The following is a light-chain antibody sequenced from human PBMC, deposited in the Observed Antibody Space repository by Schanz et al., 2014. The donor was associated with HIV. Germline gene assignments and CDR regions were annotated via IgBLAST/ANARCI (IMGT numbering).Light chain of an antibody. Sequence: QSALTQPPSASGSPGQSVTFSCTGTSSDVGGHNYVSWFQQHPGKAPRLIIYEVTKRPSGVPDRFSGSKSGNTASLIVSGLQAEDEADYYCSSYIVNSTPYVFGTGTKLTVL. J-gene: IGLJ1*01. CDR3: SSYIVNSTPYV. V-gene: IGLV2-8*01. CDR2: EVT. CDR1: SSDVGGHNY.